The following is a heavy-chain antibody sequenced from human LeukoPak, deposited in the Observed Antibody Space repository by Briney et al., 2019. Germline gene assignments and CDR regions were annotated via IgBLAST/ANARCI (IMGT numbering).Heavy chain of an antibody. CDR2: IYTSGST. CDR3: ARDRRVTTLYYYGMDV. CDR1: GGSTSSFY. V-gene: IGHV4-4*07. Sequence: SETLSLTCTVSGGSTSSFYWSWVRQPAGRGLEWIGRIYTSGSTNYNPSLKSRVTMSVDTSKNQFSLKLSSVTAADTAVYFCARDRRVTTLYYYGMDVWGQGTTVTVSS. D-gene: IGHD2-21*02. J-gene: IGHJ6*02.